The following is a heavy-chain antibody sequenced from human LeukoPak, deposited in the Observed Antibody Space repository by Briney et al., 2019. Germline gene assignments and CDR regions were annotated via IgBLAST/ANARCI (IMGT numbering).Heavy chain of an antibody. CDR2: IYYSEST. V-gene: IGHV4-59*01. CDR3: ASIYCSSSSCYHVY. J-gene: IGHJ4*02. CDR1: GGSMNNYY. Sequence: SETLSLTCTVSGGSMNNYYWSWIRQPQGKGLEWIGYIYYSESTNYNPSLKSRVTISVDTSKNQFSLKLSSVTAADTAVYFCASIYCSSSSCYHVYWGQGTLVTVSS. D-gene: IGHD2-2*01.